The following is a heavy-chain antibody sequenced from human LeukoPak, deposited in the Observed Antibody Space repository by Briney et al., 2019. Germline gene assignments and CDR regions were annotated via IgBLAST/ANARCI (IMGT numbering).Heavy chain of an antibody. CDR1: GGSFSGYY. J-gene: IGHJ5*02. D-gene: IGHD3-10*01. CDR2: INHSGST. Sequence: SSETLSLTCAVYGGSFSGYYWSWIRQPPGKGLEWIGEINHSGSTNYNPSLKSRVTISVDTSKNQFSLKLSSVTAADTAVYYCARGRYYYGSGKYWFDPWGQGTLVTVSS. V-gene: IGHV4-34*01. CDR3: ARGRYYYGSGKYWFDP.